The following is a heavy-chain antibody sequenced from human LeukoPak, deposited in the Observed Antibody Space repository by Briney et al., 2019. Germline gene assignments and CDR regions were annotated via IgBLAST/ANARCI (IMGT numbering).Heavy chain of an antibody. CDR3: ARGGNLNYGDYSWFDP. Sequence: SEPLSLTCTVSGDSISSPSSYWGWIRQPPEKGLEWIATIHSSGSTYSNPSLKSRVTISVHTSKNQLSLKLISLTAADTAVYYCARGGNLNYGDYSWFDPWGQGTLVTVSS. V-gene: IGHV4-39*07. CDR2: IHSSGST. CDR1: GDSISSPSSY. D-gene: IGHD4-17*01. J-gene: IGHJ5*02.